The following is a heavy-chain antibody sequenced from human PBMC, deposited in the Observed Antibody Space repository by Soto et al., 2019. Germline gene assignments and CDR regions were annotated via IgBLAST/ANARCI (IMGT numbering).Heavy chain of an antibody. CDR1: GFTFSRYA. V-gene: IGHV3-23*01. J-gene: IGHJ4*02. CDR2: ISGSGGST. Sequence: EVQLLEPGGGLVQPGGSLRLSCAASGFTFSRYAMSWVRQAPGKGLEWVSAISGSGGSTYYADSVKGRFTISRDNSKNTLYLQMISLRAEDTAVYYCAKAIETTVTTGFDYWGQGTLVTVSS. D-gene: IGHD4-17*01. CDR3: AKAIETTVTTGFDY.